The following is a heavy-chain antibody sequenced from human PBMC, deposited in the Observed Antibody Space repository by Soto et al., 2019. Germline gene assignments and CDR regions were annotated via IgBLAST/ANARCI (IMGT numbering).Heavy chain of an antibody. J-gene: IGHJ4*02. CDR3: AKVAGYDILAGIAYYFDY. V-gene: IGHV3-23*01. CDR1: GFTFSSYA. D-gene: IGHD3-9*01. Sequence: GGSLRLSCAASGFTFSSYAMSWVRQAPGKGLEWVSAISGSGGSTYYADSVKGRFTISRDNSKNTLYLQMNSLRAEDTAVYYCAKVAGYDILAGIAYYFDYWGQGTLVTVSS. CDR2: ISGSGGST.